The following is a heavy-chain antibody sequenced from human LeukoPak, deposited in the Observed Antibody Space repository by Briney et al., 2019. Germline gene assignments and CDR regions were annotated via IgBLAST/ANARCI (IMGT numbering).Heavy chain of an antibody. J-gene: IGHJ4*02. CDR3: ARERGTRYSGSYRYLGY. V-gene: IGHV4-34*01. Sequence: SENLSLTCAVYGGSFSGYYWSWIRQPPGKGLEWIGEINHSGSTNYNPSLKSRVTISVDTSKNQFSLKLSSVTAADTAVYYCARERGTRYSGSYRYLGYWGQGTLVTVSS. CDR1: GGSFSGYY. D-gene: IGHD1-26*01. CDR2: INHSGST.